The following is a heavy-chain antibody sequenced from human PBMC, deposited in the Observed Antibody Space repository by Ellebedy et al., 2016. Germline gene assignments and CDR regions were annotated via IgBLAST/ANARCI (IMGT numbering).Heavy chain of an antibody. CDR2: IKSKAGGGTI. CDR1: GFNFTKVW. V-gene: IGHV3-15*07. Sequence: GGSLRLXXEASGFNFTKVWMNWVRQAPGKGLEWVGRIKSKAGGGTIDYAALVKDRFTLSRDESKNTLFLQLSALRPEDTGIYYCTTGDYYEYWGLGTLVTVSS. CDR3: TTGDYYEY. J-gene: IGHJ4*02.